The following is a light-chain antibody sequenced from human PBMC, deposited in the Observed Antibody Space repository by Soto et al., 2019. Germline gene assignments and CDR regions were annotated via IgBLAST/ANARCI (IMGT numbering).Light chain of an antibody. J-gene: IGKJ3*01. CDR3: QQRSIWPSFT. Sequence: EIVLTQSPATLSLSPGERATLSCRASQSVSSYLVWYQQKPGQAPRPLIYDASNRATGIPARFSGSGSGTDFTLTISSLEPEDFAVYYCQQRSIWPSFTFGPGTKVDIK. V-gene: IGKV3-11*01. CDR1: QSVSSY. CDR2: DAS.